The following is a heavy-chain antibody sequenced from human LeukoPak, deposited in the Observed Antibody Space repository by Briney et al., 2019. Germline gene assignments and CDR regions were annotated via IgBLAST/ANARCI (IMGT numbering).Heavy chain of an antibody. D-gene: IGHD5-18*01. Sequence: SETLSLTCTVSGGSISSGDYYWSWIRQPPGKGLEWIGYIYYSGSTYYNPSLKSRVTISVYTSKNQFSLKLSSVTAADTAVYYCARQAADTAMAHFDYWGQGTLVTVSS. CDR3: ARQAADTAMAHFDY. J-gene: IGHJ4*02. CDR2: IYYSGST. V-gene: IGHV4-30-4*01. CDR1: GGSISSGDYY.